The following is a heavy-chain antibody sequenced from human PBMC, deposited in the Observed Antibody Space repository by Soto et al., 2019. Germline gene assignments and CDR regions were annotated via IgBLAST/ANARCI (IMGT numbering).Heavy chain of an antibody. CDR2: IYFAGST. D-gene: IGHD2-15*01. CDR3: SRLVFHCLRGSCDDYSFYGLDV. J-gene: IGHJ6*02. Sequence: SETLSLTCTVSGGSISSTDHYWGWVRQPPGKGLEWLGSIYFAGSTFHNPALKSRATISVDTSRNQFSLRLTTVTASDTAVYYCSRLVFHCLRGSCDDYSFYGLDVWGQGTTVTVSS. V-gene: IGHV4-39*01. CDR1: GGSISSTDHY.